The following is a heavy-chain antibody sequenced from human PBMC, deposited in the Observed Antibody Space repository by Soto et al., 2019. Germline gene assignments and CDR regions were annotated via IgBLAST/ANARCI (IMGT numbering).Heavy chain of an antibody. CDR2: IWYDGSNK. Sequence: QVQLVESGGGVVQPGRSLRLSCAASGFTFSIYGMHWVRQAPGKGLEWVAVIWYDGSNKYYADSVKGRFTISRDNSKNTLYLQMNSLRAEDTAVYYCAKEALVETAMDTTGVDAFDIWGQGTMVTVSS. CDR3: AKEALVETAMDTTGVDAFDI. D-gene: IGHD5-18*01. CDR1: GFTFSIYG. J-gene: IGHJ3*02. V-gene: IGHV3-33*06.